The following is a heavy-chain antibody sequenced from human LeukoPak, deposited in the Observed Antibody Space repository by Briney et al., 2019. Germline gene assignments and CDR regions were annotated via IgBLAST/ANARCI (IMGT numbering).Heavy chain of an antibody. D-gene: IGHD3-22*01. CDR1: GYTFTSYD. CDR2: MNPNSGNT. J-gene: IGHJ4*02. V-gene: IGHV1-8*01. CDR3: AINYYDSSGYGD. Sequence: ASVKVSCTASGYTFTSYDISWVRQATGQGLEWMGWMNPNSGNTGYAQKFQGRVTMTRNTSISTAYMELSSLRSEDTAVYYCAINYYDSSGYGDWGQGTLVTVSS.